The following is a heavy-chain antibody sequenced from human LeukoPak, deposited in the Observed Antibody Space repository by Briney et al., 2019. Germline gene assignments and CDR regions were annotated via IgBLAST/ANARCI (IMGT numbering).Heavy chain of an antibody. CDR1: GFTFSSYD. D-gene: IGHD1-26*01. V-gene: IGHV3-13*01. J-gene: IGHJ3*02. CDR2: IGTAGDT. CDR3: ARGSYDSWFDI. Sequence: PGGSLRLSCAASGFTFSSYDMHWVRRATGKGLEWVSAIGTAGDTYYPGSVKGRFTISRENAKNSLYLQMNSLRAGDTAVYYCARGSYDSWFDIWGQGTMVTVSS.